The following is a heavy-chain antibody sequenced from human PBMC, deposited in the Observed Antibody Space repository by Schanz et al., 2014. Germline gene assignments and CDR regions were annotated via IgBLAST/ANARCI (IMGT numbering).Heavy chain of an antibody. V-gene: IGHV3-48*02. Sequence: DVQLVESGGGLVQPGGSLRLSCAASGFTFTGHWMSWVRQAPGKGLEWVSYISYDSTIIHYADSVKGRFTISRDNAKNSLYLQMNSLRDEDTAVYYCARTPDYGDSYWGQGTLVTVSS. D-gene: IGHD4-17*01. CDR1: GFTFTGHW. CDR2: ISYDSTII. J-gene: IGHJ4*02. CDR3: ARTPDYGDSY.